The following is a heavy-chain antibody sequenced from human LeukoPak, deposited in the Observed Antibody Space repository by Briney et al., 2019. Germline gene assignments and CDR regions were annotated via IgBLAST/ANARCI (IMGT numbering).Heavy chain of an antibody. Sequence: ASVKVSCKASGGAFSSYAISWVRQAPGQGLEWVGRVIPILGIANYAQKFQGRVTITADKSTSTAYMELSSLRSEDTAVYYCAKEGGEVVVPAATLIYWGQGTLVTVSS. V-gene: IGHV1-69*04. J-gene: IGHJ4*02. CDR3: AKEGGEVVVPAATLIY. D-gene: IGHD2-2*01. CDR2: VIPILGIA. CDR1: GGAFSSYA.